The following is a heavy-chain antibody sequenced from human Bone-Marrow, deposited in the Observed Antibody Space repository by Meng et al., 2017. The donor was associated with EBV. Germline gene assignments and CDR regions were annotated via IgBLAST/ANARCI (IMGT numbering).Heavy chain of an antibody. CDR2: IYYSGST. V-gene: IGHV4-61*01. J-gene: IGHJ4*02. D-gene: IGHD6-19*01. CDR1: GGSVSSGSFY. Sequence: QGPLPESGPGLVKPSETLSLTCTVSGGSVSSGSFYWSWIRQPPGKGLEWIGYIYYSGSTNYNPSLKSRVTISVDTSKNQFSLKLSSVTAADTAVYYCARVALAVAGYFDYWGQGTLVTVSS. CDR3: ARVALAVAGYFDY.